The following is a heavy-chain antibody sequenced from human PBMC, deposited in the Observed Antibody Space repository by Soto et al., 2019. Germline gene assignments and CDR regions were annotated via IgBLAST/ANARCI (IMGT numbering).Heavy chain of an antibody. CDR2: ISDHNVNT. J-gene: IGHJ4*02. D-gene: IGHD1-1*01. CDR3: ARWRYGDY. V-gene: IGHV1-18*01. Sequence: QVHLVQSGDEVKKPGASVKVSFKASGYTFTSYGITWVRQAPGQGLEWMGWISDHNVNTDYAQKLQGRVIVTRDTSTSTAYMELRSLRSDDTAVYYCARWRYGDYWGQCALFTVSS. CDR1: GYTFTSYG.